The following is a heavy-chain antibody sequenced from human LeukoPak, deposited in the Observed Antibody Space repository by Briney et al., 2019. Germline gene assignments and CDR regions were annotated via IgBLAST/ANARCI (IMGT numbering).Heavy chain of an antibody. J-gene: IGHJ3*02. V-gene: IGHV4-38-2*01. CDR2: IFYSGST. Sequence: SETLSLTCAVSGYSISSGYYWGWIRQPPRKGLEWIGNIFYSGSTYYSPSLKRRVTISLDTSRNQFSLKLNSVTAADTAVYYCAKSNGYGLIDIWGQGTMVTVSS. CDR3: AKSNGYGLIDI. D-gene: IGHD3-10*01. CDR1: GYSISSGYY.